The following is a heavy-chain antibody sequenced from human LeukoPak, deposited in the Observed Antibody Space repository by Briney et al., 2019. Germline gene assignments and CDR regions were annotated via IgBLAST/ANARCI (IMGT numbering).Heavy chain of an antibody. J-gene: IGHJ4*02. CDR1: GFTFSSYA. CDR3: AKDRRWELRGLGDY. CDR2: ISYDGSNK. Sequence: PGGSLRLSCAASGFTFSSYAMSWVRQAPGKGLEWVAVISYDGSNKYYADSVKGRFTISRDNSKNTLYLQMNSLRAEDTAVYYCAKDRRWELRGLGDYWGQGTLVTVSS. V-gene: IGHV3-30*18. D-gene: IGHD1-26*01.